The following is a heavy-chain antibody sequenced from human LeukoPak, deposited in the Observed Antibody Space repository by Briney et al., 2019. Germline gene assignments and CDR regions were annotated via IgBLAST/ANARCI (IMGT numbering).Heavy chain of an antibody. V-gene: IGHV1-46*01. Sequence: ASVKLSCKASGYTFTNNYMHWVRQAPGQGLEWMGIINPSDGSTRYAQKFQGRVTMTRDTSTRTVLMDLSSLRSEDTAVYYCAREAARPEYYFDYWGQGTLVTVSS. CDR3: AREAARPEYYFDY. J-gene: IGHJ4*02. CDR2: INPSDGST. CDR1: GYTFTNNY.